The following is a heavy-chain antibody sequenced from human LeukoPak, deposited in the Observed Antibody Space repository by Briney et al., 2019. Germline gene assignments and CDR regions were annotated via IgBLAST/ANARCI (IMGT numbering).Heavy chain of an antibody. D-gene: IGHD1-26*01. CDR1: GFTFSSYW. J-gene: IGHJ4*02. Sequence: PGGSLRLSCADTGFTFSSYWMHWVRQAPGKGLVWVSRISSDGSSTSYADSVKGRFTISRDNAKNTLYLHMNSLRAEDTAMYYCARVRSGYDYWGQGILVTVSS. CDR3: ARVRSGYDY. V-gene: IGHV3-74*01. CDR2: ISSDGSST.